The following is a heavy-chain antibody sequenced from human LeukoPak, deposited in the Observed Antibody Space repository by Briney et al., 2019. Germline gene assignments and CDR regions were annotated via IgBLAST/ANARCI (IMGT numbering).Heavy chain of an antibody. V-gene: IGHV4-59*01. CDR1: GGSISSYY. J-gene: IGHJ5*02. D-gene: IGHD3-10*01. CDR2: IYYSGST. CDR3: ARALYITMVRGVIEWFDP. Sequence: SETLSLTCTVSGGSISSYYWSWIRQPPGKGLEWIGYIYYSGSTNYNPSLKSRVTISVDTSKNQFSLKLSSVTAADTAVYYCARALYITMVRGVIEWFDPWGQGTLVTVSS.